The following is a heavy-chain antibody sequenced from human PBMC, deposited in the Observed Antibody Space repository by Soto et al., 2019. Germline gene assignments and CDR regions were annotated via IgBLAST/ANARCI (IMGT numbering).Heavy chain of an antibody. CDR2: IYPGDSET. CDR3: ARPGAPTDTVVYDF. D-gene: IGHD5-18*01. J-gene: IGHJ4*02. Sequence: GESRKISCKASVYSFANYWIGWVCQKPGKGLEWMGVIYPGDSETTYSPSFEGQVIISVDRSRGTAFLEWSSLKASDTAMYYCARPGAPTDTVVYDFWGQGTQVTVSS. CDR1: VYSFANYW. V-gene: IGHV5-51*01.